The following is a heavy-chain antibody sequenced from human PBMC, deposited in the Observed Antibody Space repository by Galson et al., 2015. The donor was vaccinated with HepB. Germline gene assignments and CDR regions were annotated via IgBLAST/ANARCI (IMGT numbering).Heavy chain of an antibody. CDR3: ARHLAVAGKDYGMDV. V-gene: IGHV5-10-1*01. CDR2: IDPSDSYI. D-gene: IGHD6-19*01. Sequence: QSGAEVKKPGESLRISCKGSGYSFTSYWISWVRQMPGKGLEWMGRIDPSDSYIKYSPSFQGHVTISADKSISTAYLQWSSLKASDTAMYYCARHLAVAGKDYGMDVWGQGTTVTVSS. CDR1: GYSFTSYW. J-gene: IGHJ6*02.